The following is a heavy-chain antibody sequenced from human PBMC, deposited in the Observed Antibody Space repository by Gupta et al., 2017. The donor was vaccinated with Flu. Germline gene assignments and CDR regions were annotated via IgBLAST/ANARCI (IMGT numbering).Heavy chain of an antibody. CDR3: ATRPLGGGWFH. J-gene: IGHJ4*02. CDR1: GFTVSSVW. D-gene: IGHD6-19*01. CDR2: IKSSAFGGTT. V-gene: IGHV3-15*01. Sequence: EVQLVESGGGFVKPGGSLRLSCAVSGFTVSSVWMSWVRQAPGKGLEWVARIKSSAFGGTTDYSAPVKDRFTISRDDSKNTLFLQMSSLRPEDTAVYYCATRPLGGGWFHWGQGTLVTVSS.